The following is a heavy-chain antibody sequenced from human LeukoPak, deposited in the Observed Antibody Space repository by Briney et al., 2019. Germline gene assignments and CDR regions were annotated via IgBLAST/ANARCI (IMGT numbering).Heavy chain of an antibody. Sequence: GGSLRLSCAASGFTFSNYWMSWVRQAPGKGLEGVANIKQDGSEKYYVDSVKGRFTISRDNAKNSLYLQMNSLRAEDTAVYYCASWAFDIWGQGTMVTVSS. CDR1: GFTFSNYW. CDR3: ASWAFDI. CDR2: IKQDGSEK. J-gene: IGHJ3*02. V-gene: IGHV3-7*03.